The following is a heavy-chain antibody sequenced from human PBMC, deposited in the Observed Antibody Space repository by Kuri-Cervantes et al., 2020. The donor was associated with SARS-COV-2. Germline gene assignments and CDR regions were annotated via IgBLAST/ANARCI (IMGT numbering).Heavy chain of an antibody. CDR2: ISYDGSNK. CDR1: GFTFTSHA. J-gene: IGHJ4*02. V-gene: IGHV3-30*03. D-gene: IGHD3-3*01. Sequence: GESLKISCAVSGFTFTSHAMHWVRQAPGKGLEWVALISYDGSNKFYADSVKGRFTISRDDSKNTLYLQMNSLRAEDTAVYYCARVEFWNGYFDYWGQGTLVTVSS. CDR3: ARVEFWNGYFDY.